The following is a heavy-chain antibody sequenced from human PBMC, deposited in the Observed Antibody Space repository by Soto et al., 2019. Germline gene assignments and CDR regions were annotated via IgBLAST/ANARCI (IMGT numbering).Heavy chain of an antibody. D-gene: IGHD3-9*01. Sequence: EVQLVESGGGLVQPGGSLRLSCAASGFTFSSYEMNWVRQAPGKGLEWVSYISSSGSTIYYADSVKGRFTISRDNAKNSLYLQMNSLRAEDTAVYYCARDAFEYYFDYWGQGTLVTVSS. CDR2: ISSSGSTI. V-gene: IGHV3-48*03. CDR3: ARDAFEYYFDY. J-gene: IGHJ4*02. CDR1: GFTFSSYE.